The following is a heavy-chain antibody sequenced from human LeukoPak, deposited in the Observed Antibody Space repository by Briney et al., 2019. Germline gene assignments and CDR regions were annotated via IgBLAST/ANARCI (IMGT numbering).Heavy chain of an antibody. Sequence: ASVKVSCKASGYTFTGYYMHWVRQAPGQGLEWMGWISAYNGNTNYAQKLQGRVTMTTDTSTSTAYMELRSLRSDDTAVYYCARNYYYYGSGFDYWGQGTLVTVSS. CDR2: ISAYNGNT. V-gene: IGHV1-18*04. CDR3: ARNYYYYGSGFDY. J-gene: IGHJ4*02. D-gene: IGHD3-10*01. CDR1: GYTFTGYY.